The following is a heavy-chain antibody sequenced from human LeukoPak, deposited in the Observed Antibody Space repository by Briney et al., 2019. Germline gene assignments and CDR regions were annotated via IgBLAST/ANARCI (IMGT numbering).Heavy chain of an antibody. Sequence: GGSLRLSCAASGFTFSDYYMSWIRQAPGKGLEWVSYISSSSSYTNYADSVKGRFTISRDNAKNSLYLQMNSLRAEDTAVYYCTREFSGKGYFDYWGQGTLVTVSS. CDR2: ISSSSSYT. CDR1: GFTFSDYY. J-gene: IGHJ4*02. D-gene: IGHD3-10*01. V-gene: IGHV3-11*05. CDR3: TREFSGKGYFDY.